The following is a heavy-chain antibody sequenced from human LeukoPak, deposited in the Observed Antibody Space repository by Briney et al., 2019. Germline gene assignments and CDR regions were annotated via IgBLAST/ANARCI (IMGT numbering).Heavy chain of an antibody. D-gene: IGHD6-19*01. J-gene: IGHJ4*02. V-gene: IGHV3-64*01. CDR3: ARDKLAYSSGWDPLDY. Sequence: GGSLRLSYAASGFTFSHVWMSWVRQAPGKGLEYVSAISSNGGSTYYANSVKGRFTISRDNSKNTLYLQMGSLRAEDMAVYYCARDKLAYSSGWDPLDYWGQGTLVTVSS. CDR2: ISSNGGST. CDR1: GFTFSHVW.